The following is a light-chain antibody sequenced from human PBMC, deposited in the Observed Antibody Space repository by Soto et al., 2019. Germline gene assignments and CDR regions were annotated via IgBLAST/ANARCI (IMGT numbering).Light chain of an antibody. J-gene: IGLJ2*01. CDR3: SSYAGNNNFVV. CDR2: EVS. CDR1: SSDVGGYNF. V-gene: IGLV2-8*01. Sequence: QSALTQPPSASRSPGQSVTISCTGTSSDVGGYNFVSWYQHHPVKAPKLVIYEVSKRPSGVPDRFSGSKSGNTASLTVSGLQAEDEADYYCSSYAGNNNFVVFGGGTKVTVL.